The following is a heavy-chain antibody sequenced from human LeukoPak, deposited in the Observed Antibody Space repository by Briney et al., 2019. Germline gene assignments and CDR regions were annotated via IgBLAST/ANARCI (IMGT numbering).Heavy chain of an antibody. J-gene: IGHJ1*01. D-gene: IGHD3-22*01. CDR1: GFTFSSYG. CDR3: ASPHYYDSSGHYYLGSEYFQH. Sequence: GGSLRLSCAASGFTFSSYGMSWVRQAPGKGLEWVSAISGSGGSTYYADSVKGRFTISRDNSKNTLYLQMNSLRAEDTAVYYCASPHYYDSSGHYYLGSEYFQHWGQGTLVTVSS. CDR2: ISGSGGST. V-gene: IGHV3-23*01.